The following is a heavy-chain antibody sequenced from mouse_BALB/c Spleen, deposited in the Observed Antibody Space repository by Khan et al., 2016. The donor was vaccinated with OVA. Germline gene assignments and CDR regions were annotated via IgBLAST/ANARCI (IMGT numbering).Heavy chain of an antibody. CDR1: GYTFTSNT. V-gene: IGHV1-4*01. CDR2: INPRTSYT. CDR3: ARRTKDYAMDY. D-gene: IGHD2-14*01. J-gene: IGHJ4*01. Sequence: VQLQESGAELARPGASVKMSCQASGYTFTSNTMHWVKQRPGQGLEWIGYINPRTSYTNYNQKFKDKATLTADKSSSTAYMQLSSLTSEDSAVYYCARRTKDYAMDYWGQGTSVTVSS.